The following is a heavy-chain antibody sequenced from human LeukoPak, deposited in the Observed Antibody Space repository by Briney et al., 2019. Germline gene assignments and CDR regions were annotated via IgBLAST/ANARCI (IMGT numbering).Heavy chain of an antibody. Sequence: GGSLRLSCAASGFTFRGDAMSWVRQAPGKGPEWVVNIRSKPNNYATAYAASVKGRFTISRDDSKNTAYLQMNSLKIEDTAVYYCTRPLGAAAGTYFDPWGQGTLVTVSS. CDR1: GFTFRGDA. J-gene: IGHJ5*02. D-gene: IGHD6-13*01. CDR3: TRPLGAAAGTYFDP. V-gene: IGHV3-73*01. CDR2: IRSKPNNYAT.